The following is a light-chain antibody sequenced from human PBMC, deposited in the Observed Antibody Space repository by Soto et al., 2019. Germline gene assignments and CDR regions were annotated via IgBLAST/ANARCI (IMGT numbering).Light chain of an antibody. CDR3: QSYDSSLSAAV. J-gene: IGLJ7*01. Sequence: QSVLTQPPSVSGAPGQRVTISCTGSSSNIGAGYDEHWYQQLPGTAPKLLIYGNSNRPSGVPDRFSGSKSGTSASLAITGLQAEDEADYYCQSYDSSLSAAVFGGGTQLTVL. V-gene: IGLV1-40*01. CDR2: GNS. CDR1: SSNIGAGYD.